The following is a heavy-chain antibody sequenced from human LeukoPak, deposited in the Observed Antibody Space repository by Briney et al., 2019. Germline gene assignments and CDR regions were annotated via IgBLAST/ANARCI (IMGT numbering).Heavy chain of an antibody. CDR1: GFTFSSYA. J-gene: IGHJ4*02. Sequence: GGSLRLSCAVSGFTFSSYAMSWVRQAPGKGLEWVSAISGSSFTTYYADSVKGRFTISRDNSKNTLYLQMNSLRAEDTAVYYCANPLTGDDSFWGQGTLVTVSS. V-gene: IGHV3-23*01. CDR2: ISGSSFTT. D-gene: IGHD7-27*01. CDR3: ANPLTGDDSF.